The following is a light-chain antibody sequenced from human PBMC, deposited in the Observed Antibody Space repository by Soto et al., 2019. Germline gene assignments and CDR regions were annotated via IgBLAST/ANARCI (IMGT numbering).Light chain of an antibody. CDR2: AAS. CDR1: QSISSH. V-gene: IGKV1-39*01. J-gene: IGKJ1*01. Sequence: DIQMTQSPSSLSASVGDRVTITCRASQSISSHLNWYQQKPGKAPKLLIYAASSLQSGVPSRSSGSGSGTDFTLTISSLQPEDFATYYCQQSYSTPRTFGQGTKVDIK. CDR3: QQSYSTPRT.